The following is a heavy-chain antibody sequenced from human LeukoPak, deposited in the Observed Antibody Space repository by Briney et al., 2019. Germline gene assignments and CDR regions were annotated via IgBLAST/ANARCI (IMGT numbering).Heavy chain of an antibody. D-gene: IGHD3-3*01. J-gene: IGHJ4*02. Sequence: ASVKVSCKASGYTFTSYYMHRVRQAPGQGLEWMGIINPSGGSTSYAQKFQGRVTMTRDTSTSTVYMELSSLRSEDTAVYYCAREHQSGYYYHWGQGTLVTVSS. CDR1: GYTFTSYY. CDR3: AREHQSGYYYH. V-gene: IGHV1-46*01. CDR2: INPSGGST.